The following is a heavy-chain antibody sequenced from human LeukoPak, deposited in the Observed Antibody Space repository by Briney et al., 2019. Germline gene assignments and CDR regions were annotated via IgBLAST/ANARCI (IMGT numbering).Heavy chain of an antibody. J-gene: IGHJ6*02. CDR3: ARGGVGWLRSIPSYYYYGMDV. Sequence: PGGSLRLSYAASGLTFSSYGMHWVRQAPGKGLEWVAVIWYDGSNKYYADSVKGRFTISRDNSKNTLYLQMNSLRAEDTAVYYCARGGVGWLRSIPSYYYYGMDVWGQGTTVTVSS. D-gene: IGHD5-12*01. V-gene: IGHV3-33*01. CDR1: GLTFSSYG. CDR2: IWYDGSNK.